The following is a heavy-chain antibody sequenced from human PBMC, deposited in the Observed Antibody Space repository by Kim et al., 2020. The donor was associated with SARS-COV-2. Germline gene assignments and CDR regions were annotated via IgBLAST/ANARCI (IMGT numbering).Heavy chain of an antibody. D-gene: IGHD3-3*01. V-gene: IGHV4-4*02. Sequence: GKGLEWIGEIYHSGHTNYNPSLKSRVTISVDKSKNQFSLKLSSVTAADTAVYYCARGFVTDAMYDFWSGYYRYFDYWGQGTLVTVSS. J-gene: IGHJ4*02. CDR3: ARGFVTDAMYDFWSGYYRYFDY. CDR2: IYHSGHT.